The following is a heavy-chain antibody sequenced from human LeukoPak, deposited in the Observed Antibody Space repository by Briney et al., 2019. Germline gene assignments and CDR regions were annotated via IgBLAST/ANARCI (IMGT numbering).Heavy chain of an antibody. V-gene: IGHV4-39*07. J-gene: IGHJ6*03. Sequence: SETLSLTCTVSGGSISSSSYYWGWIRQPPGKGLEWIGSIYYSGSTYYNPSLKSRVTISVDTSKNQFSLKLSSVTAADTAVYYCATRGPDYYGSGSLFYMDGWGKGTTVTVSS. CDR2: IYYSGST. CDR1: GGSISSSSYY. D-gene: IGHD3-10*01. CDR3: ATRGPDYYGSGSLFYMDG.